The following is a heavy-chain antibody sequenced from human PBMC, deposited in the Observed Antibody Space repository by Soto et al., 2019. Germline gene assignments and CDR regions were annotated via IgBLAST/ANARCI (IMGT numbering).Heavy chain of an antibody. D-gene: IGHD3-22*01. J-gene: IGHJ4*02. Sequence: QVQLVQSGAEVKKPGSSVKVSCKASGGTFSSYAISWVRQAPGQGLEWMGGIIPIFGTANYAQKFQGRVTISADESSSTAYMELSSLRSEDTAVYYCAREGASGSHIGYWGQGTLVTVSS. CDR1: GGTFSSYA. V-gene: IGHV1-69*01. CDR2: IIPIFGTA. CDR3: AREGASGSHIGY.